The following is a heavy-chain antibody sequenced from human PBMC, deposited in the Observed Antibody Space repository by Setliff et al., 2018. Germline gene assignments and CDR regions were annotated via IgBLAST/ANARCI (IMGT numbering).Heavy chain of an antibody. CDR3: AKGDDTECYSSFDY. J-gene: IGHJ4*02. Sequence: SETLSLTCAVSGYSISSGYYWGWIRQPPGKGLEWIGNIYHSGSTYYNPSLKSRVTISVGTSKNQFSLKLSSVTAADTAVYYCAKGDDTECYSSFDYWGQGALVTVSS. D-gene: IGHD2-2*02. V-gene: IGHV4-38-2*01. CDR1: GYSISSGYY. CDR2: IYHSGST.